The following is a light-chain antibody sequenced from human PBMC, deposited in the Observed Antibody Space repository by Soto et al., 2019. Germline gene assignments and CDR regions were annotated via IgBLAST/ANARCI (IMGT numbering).Light chain of an antibody. CDR1: SSDIGFYNY. CDR3: ASYTYSPTWA. V-gene: IGLV2-14*03. CDR2: DVT. Sequence: QSALTQPASVSGSPGQSITISCTGTSSDIGFYNYVSWYQQHPGKAPKLIIHDVTDRPSGVSDRFSGSKSGNTASLAISGLQAEDEADYYCASYTYSPTWAFGGGTQLTVL. J-gene: IGLJ3*02.